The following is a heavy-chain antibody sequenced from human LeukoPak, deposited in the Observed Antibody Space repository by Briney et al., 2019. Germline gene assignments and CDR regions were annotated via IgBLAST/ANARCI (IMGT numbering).Heavy chain of an antibody. Sequence: GGSLRLSCAASGFTFSDYNMRWIRRAPGKGLEWVSSISRSGSTKYYADSVKGRLTISRDNSKNTLYLQMNSLRAEDTAVYYCARTLIEYSTSSCYFVYWGQGTLVTVSS. D-gene: IGHD6-6*01. CDR2: ISRSGSTK. CDR1: GFTFSDYN. V-gene: IGHV3-11*04. J-gene: IGHJ4*02. CDR3: ARTLIEYSTSSCYFVY.